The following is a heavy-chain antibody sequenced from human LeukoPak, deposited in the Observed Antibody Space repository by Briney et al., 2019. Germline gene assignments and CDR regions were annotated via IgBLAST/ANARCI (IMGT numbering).Heavy chain of an antibody. CDR3: ARDPEDWFDP. V-gene: IGHV3-48*01. J-gene: IGHJ5*02. Sequence: HPSEALSLTCTVSGGSISSSSYYWGWIRQPPGKGLEWVSYISSSSSTIYYADSVKGRFTISRDNAKNSLSLQMNTLRAEDTAVYYCARDPEDWFDPWGQGTLVTVSS. CDR2: ISSSSSTI. D-gene: IGHD1-14*01. CDR1: GGSISSSS.